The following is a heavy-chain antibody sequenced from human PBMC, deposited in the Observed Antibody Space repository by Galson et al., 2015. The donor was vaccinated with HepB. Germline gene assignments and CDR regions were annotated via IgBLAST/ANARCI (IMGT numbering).Heavy chain of an antibody. CDR3: ARDYMVTTINWFDP. D-gene: IGHD5-12*01. CDR2: ISGYNGKT. V-gene: IGHV1-18*01. Sequence: SVKVSCKASGYTFTRFGISWVRQAPGQGLEWMGWISGYNGKTNYAQKFQGRVTMTTDTPTGIVYMVLRSLRSDDTAVYYCARDYMVTTINWFDPWGQGTLVTVSS. J-gene: IGHJ5*02. CDR1: GYTFTRFG.